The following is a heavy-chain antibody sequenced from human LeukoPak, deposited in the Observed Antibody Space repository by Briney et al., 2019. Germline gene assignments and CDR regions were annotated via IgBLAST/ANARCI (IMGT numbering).Heavy chain of an antibody. J-gene: IGHJ4*02. CDR1: GCTFSKYE. CDR2: ISSSGSDI. V-gene: IGHV3-48*03. D-gene: IGHD4-23*01. CDR3: ARDYGGSSPFDY. Sequence: GGTLRLSCTASGCTFSKYELHWVREPQGKGQERDSYISSSGSDIYYADSVKGRFTISRDNAKSSLYLHMNSLRAEDAAVYYCARDYGGSSPFDYWGQGTLVTVSS.